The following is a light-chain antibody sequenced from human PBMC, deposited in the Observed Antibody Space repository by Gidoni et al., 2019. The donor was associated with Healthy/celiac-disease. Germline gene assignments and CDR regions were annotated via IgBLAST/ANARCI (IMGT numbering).Light chain of an antibody. CDR3: QQYGSTGT. CDR2: CAS. CDR1: QSVSSSY. V-gene: IGKV3-20*01. J-gene: IGKJ1*01. Sequence: EIVLTQYPGTLSLSPGERATLSCRASQSVSSSYLARYQQKPGQAPRLLIYCASSRATCIPDRFSGSGSGTDFTLTISRLEPEDFAVYYCQQYGSTGTFGQGTKVEIK.